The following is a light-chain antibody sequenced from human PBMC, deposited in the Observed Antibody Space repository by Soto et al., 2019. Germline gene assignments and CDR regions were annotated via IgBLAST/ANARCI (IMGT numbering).Light chain of an antibody. Sequence: QSLLTQPPSASGTPGQRVTISCSGSSSNVGSNTVSWYQQLPGTAPKVLIYSDDQRTSGVPDRFSGSRSGSSASLAISGLQSGDEADYYCASWEDSLNGWVIGGGTKLTVL. CDR1: SSNVGSNT. CDR2: SDD. V-gene: IGLV1-44*01. J-gene: IGLJ3*02. CDR3: ASWEDSLNGWV.